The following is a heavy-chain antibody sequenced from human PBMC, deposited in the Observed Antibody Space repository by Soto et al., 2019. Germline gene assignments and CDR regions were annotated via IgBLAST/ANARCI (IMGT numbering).Heavy chain of an antibody. CDR1: GFTFSSYG. CDR3: AKGATIFGVVVQNYGMDV. D-gene: IGHD3-3*01. CDR2: ISYDGSNK. V-gene: IGHV3-30*18. J-gene: IGHJ6*02. Sequence: QVQLVESGGGVVQPGRSLRLSCAASGFTFSSYGMHWGRQAPGKGLEWVPVISYDGSNKYYADSVKGRFTISRDNSKNTLYLQMNSLRAEDTAVYYCAKGATIFGVVVQNYGMDVWGQGTTVTVSS.